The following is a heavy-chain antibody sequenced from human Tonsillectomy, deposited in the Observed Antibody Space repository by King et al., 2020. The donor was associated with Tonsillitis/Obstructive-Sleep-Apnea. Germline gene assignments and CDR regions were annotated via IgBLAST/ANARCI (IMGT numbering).Heavy chain of an antibody. CDR3: VRDYSPDY. CDR1: GFSFSSYA. J-gene: IGHJ4*02. CDR2: ISYDGTNK. Sequence: VQLVESGGGVVQPGRSLRLSCAASGFSFSSYAMHWVRQAPGKGLEWMAIISYDGTNKYYADSVKGRFTISRDNSKNTLYLQMNSLRPEDTAVYYCVRDYSPDYWGQGALVTVSS. V-gene: IGHV3-30*04. D-gene: IGHD2-15*01.